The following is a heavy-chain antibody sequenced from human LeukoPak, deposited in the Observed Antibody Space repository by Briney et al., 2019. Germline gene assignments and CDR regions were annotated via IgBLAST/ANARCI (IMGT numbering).Heavy chain of an antibody. Sequence: SVTVSYKASGGTFSIYAISWVRQAPAQGLEGMGGIIPIFCTANYAQKFQGRDTITADEYTRTAYMELSSLRSEDTAVYYCASLYCSGGSCYFDYWGQGTLVTVSS. CDR3: ASLYCSGGSCYFDY. J-gene: IGHJ4*02. CDR1: GGTFSIYA. CDR2: IIPIFCTA. V-gene: IGHV1-69*13. D-gene: IGHD2-15*01.